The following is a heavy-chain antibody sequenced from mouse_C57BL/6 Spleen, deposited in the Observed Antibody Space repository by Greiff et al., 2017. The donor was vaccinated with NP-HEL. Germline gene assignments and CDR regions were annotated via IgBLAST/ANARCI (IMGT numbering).Heavy chain of an antibody. D-gene: IGHD1-1*01. Sequence: EVQLQQSGPELVKPGASVKISCKASGYTFTDYYMNWVKQSHGKSLEWIGDINPNNGGTSYNQKFKGKAILTVDKSSSTAYMELRSLTSEDSAVYYCARSTTVVAPRFAYWGQGTLVTVSA. V-gene: IGHV1-26*01. CDR2: INPNNGGT. CDR1: GYTFTDYY. J-gene: IGHJ3*01. CDR3: ARSTTVVAPRFAY.